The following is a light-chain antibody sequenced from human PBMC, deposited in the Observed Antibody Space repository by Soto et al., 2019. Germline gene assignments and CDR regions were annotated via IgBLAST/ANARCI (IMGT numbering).Light chain of an antibody. CDR3: QQVNSYPWT. V-gene: IGKV1-9*01. CDR2: AAS. Sequence: IQLTQSPSSLSASVGDRITITCRASQGISSSLAWYQQKPGKAPKLLIYAASTLQSGVPSRFSGSGFGTDFTLTISSLQPEDFATYYCQQVNSYPWTFGQGTKVDIK. J-gene: IGKJ1*01. CDR1: QGISSS.